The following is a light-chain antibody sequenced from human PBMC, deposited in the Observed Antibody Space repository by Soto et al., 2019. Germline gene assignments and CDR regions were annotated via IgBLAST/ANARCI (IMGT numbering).Light chain of an antibody. CDR2: GNS. V-gene: IGLV1-40*01. Sequence: QSVLTQPPSVSGAPGQRVTISCTGNSSNIGAGYDVHWYQQLPGKAPKLLIFGNSHRPSGVPDRFFGSKSGTSASLAITGLQAEDEADYYCQSYDRSLSGSVFGGGTKLNVL. J-gene: IGLJ3*02. CDR1: SSNIGAGYD. CDR3: QSYDRSLSGSV.